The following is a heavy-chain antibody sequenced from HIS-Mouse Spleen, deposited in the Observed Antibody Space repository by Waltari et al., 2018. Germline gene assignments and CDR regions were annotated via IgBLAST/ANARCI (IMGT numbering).Heavy chain of an antibody. V-gene: IGHV3-30*04. CDR2: ISYDGSNK. D-gene: IGHD4-4*01. J-gene: IGHJ4*02. CDR3: ARDRATVTRDFDY. CDR1: QLLFRNSA. Sequence: QVHLVVSGGGVVHPGRARRRSSPALQLLFRNSAMHLVRQAPGKGLEWVAVISYDGSNKYYADSVKGRFTISRDNSKNTLYLQMNSLRAEDTAVYYCARDRATVTRDFDYWGQGTLVTVSS.